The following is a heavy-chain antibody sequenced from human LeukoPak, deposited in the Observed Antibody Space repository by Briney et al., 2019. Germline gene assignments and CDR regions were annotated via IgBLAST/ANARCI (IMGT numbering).Heavy chain of an antibody. D-gene: IGHD6-19*01. J-gene: IGHJ4*02. V-gene: IGHV3-30-3*01. Sequence: PGGSLRLSCAASGFTFSSYAMHWVRQAPGKGLEWVAVISYDGSNKYYADSVKGRFTISRDNSKNTLYLQMNSLRAEDTAVYYCARTIAVAGTWVKYFDYWGQGTLVTVSS. CDR1: GFTFSSYA. CDR2: ISYDGSNK. CDR3: ARTIAVAGTWVKYFDY.